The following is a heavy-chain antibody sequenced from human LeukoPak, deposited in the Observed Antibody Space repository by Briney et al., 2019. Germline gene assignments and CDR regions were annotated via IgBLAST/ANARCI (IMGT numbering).Heavy chain of an antibody. J-gene: IGHJ5*02. Sequence: PSETLSLTCAVYGGSFSGYYWSWIRQPPGKGLEWIGEINHSGSTKYNPSLKSRVTISVDTSKNQFSLKLSSMTAADTAVYYCSFGFGELLSASWGQGSLVTVSS. CDR2: INHSGST. CDR3: SFGFGELLSAS. D-gene: IGHD3-10*01. V-gene: IGHV4-34*01. CDR1: GGSFSGYY.